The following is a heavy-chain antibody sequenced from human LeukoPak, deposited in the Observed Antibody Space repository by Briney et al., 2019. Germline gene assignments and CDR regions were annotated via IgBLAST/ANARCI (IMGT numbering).Heavy chain of an antibody. V-gene: IGHV1-46*01. J-gene: IGHJ4*02. CDR2: IYTSGGNT. CDR1: GYTFTSYY. D-gene: IGHD2-15*01. Sequence: ASVKVSCKASGYTFTSYYIHWVRQAPGQGLEWMGIIYTSGGNTDYAQKFQGRVTVTRDTSTSTVYMELSSLRSEDTAVYYCVREYHGGSFDYWGQGTLVTVSS. CDR3: VREYHGGSFDY.